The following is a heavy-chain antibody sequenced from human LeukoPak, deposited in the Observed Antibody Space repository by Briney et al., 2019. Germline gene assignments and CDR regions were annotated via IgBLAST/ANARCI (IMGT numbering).Heavy chain of an antibody. J-gene: IGHJ4*02. D-gene: IGHD3-10*01. Sequence: PSETLSLTCTVSGGSISSYYWSWIRQPPGKRLEWVRYVYYSGSTNYNPSLKSRVTISVDTSKNQSSLKLSSVTAADTAVYYCAGSYGSGRFDYWGQGTLVTVSS. CDR3: AGSYGSGRFDY. CDR1: GGSISSYY. V-gene: IGHV4-59*01. CDR2: VYYSGST.